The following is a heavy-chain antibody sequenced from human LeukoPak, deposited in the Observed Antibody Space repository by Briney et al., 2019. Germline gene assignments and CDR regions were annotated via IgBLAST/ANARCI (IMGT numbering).Heavy chain of an antibody. V-gene: IGHV4-59*08. CDR2: IYNSGST. CDR1: RGYISLYY. CDR3: VRQDNYCYGMDG. J-gene: IGHJ6*02. Sequence: SETLSLTCAVTRGYISLYYWSWIRQPPGKGLEWIGYIYNSGSTNYNPSLKSRVTISVDTSKNQFSLKLSSVPAADTAVYCYVRQDNYCYGMDGWGQGTTVTVSS.